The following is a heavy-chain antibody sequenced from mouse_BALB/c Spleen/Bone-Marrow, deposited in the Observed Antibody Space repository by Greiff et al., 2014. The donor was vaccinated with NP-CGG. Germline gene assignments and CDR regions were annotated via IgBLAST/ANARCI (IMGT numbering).Heavy chain of an antibody. CDR2: IYPGDGDT. V-gene: IGHV1-80*01. CDR3: AFGNYDFDY. Sequence: VQLQQSGAELVRPGSSVKISCKASGYAFSSYWMNWVKQRPGQGLEWIGQIYPGDGDTNYSGKFKGKATLAADESSSTAYMQLSSLTSEDSAVYFCAFGNYDFDYWGQGTTLTVSS. D-gene: IGHD2-1*01. CDR1: GYAFSSYW. J-gene: IGHJ2*01.